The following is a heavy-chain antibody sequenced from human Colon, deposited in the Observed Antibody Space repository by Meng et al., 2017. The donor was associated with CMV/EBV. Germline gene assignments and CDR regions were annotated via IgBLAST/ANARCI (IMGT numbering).Heavy chain of an antibody. J-gene: IGHJ4*02. V-gene: IGHV3-23*01. CDR3: AKASDHYYDFYFDS. D-gene: IGHD3-22*01. CDR1: GFTFSNYA. Sequence: GESLKISCAGSGFTFSNYAMSWVRQAPGKGLEWVSGIGGSGGSKFYADSVKGRFTISKDNSKNTLYLQMDSLTAEDSAVYYCAKASDHYYDFYFDSWGQGTLVTVSS. CDR2: IGGSGGSK.